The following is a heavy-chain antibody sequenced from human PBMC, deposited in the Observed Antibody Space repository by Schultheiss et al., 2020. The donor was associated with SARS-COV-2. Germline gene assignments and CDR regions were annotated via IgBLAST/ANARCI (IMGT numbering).Heavy chain of an antibody. Sequence: GESLKISCKASGYTFTSYGISWVRQAPGQGLEWMGWISAYNGNTNYAQKLQGRVTITRDTSASTAYMELSSLRSEDTAVYYCARDMLGGYYYGMDVWGQGTTVTVSS. D-gene: IGHD3-10*02. V-gene: IGHV1-18*01. J-gene: IGHJ6*02. CDR2: ISAYNGNT. CDR3: ARDMLGGYYYGMDV. CDR1: GYTFTSYG.